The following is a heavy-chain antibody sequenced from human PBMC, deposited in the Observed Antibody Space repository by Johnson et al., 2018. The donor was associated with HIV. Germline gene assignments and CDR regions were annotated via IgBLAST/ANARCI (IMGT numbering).Heavy chain of an antibody. Sequence: QVQLVESGGGVVQPGRSLRLSCAASGFTFSSYAMHWVRQAPGKGLEWVAVISYDGSNKYYADSVKGRFTISRENAKNSLYLQMNSLRAEDTAVYFCARDRRYYDSSGYYHDAFDIWGQGTMVTVSS. CDR1: GFTFSSYA. CDR2: ISYDGSNK. CDR3: ARDRRYYDSSGYYHDAFDI. D-gene: IGHD3-22*01. V-gene: IGHV3-30*14. J-gene: IGHJ3*02.